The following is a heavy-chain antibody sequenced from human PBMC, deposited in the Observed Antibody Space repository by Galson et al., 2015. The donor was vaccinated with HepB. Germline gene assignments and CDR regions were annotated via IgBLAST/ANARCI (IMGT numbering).Heavy chain of an antibody. CDR1: GLTFTSYS. J-gene: IGHJ4*02. V-gene: IGHV3-21*01. CDR2: ISSSSSYI. CDR3: ARACYDYVWGSYRPYYFDD. Sequence: SLRLSCTASGLTFTSYSMNWVRQAPGQGLEWVSSISSSSSYIYYAYSLKGRFTISRDNAKSTLYLQMNSLRAEDTAVYYCARACYDYVWGSYRPYYFDDWGQGTLVTVSS. D-gene: IGHD3-16*02.